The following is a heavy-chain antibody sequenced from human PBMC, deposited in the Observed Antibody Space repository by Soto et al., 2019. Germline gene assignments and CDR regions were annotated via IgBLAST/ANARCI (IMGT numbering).Heavy chain of an antibody. D-gene: IGHD3-22*01. J-gene: IGHJ4*02. Sequence: VHLQESGPGLVKPSQTLSLTCTVSGGSISSGDYYWSWIRQPPGKGLELIGYIYYIGSTSYNPSLKCRVTISVDTSKNQSSLKLSSVTAADTAVYYCARDHPNSSGYDYWCQETLPTVSS. V-gene: IGHV4-30-4*01. CDR3: ARDHPNSSGYDY. CDR1: GGSISSGDYY. CDR2: IYYIGST.